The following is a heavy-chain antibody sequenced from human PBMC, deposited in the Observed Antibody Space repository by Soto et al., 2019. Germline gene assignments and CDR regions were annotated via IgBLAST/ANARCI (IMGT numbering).Heavy chain of an antibody. CDR1: GGTFSSYA. Sequence: QVQLVQSGAEVKKPGSSVKVSCKASGGTFSSYAISWVRQAPGQGLEWRGGFIPIFGTANYAQKFQGRVTVTADESTSTAYMELSSLRSEDTAVYYCARDRYGDYGTSAYFDLWGRGTLVTVSS. V-gene: IGHV1-69*12. J-gene: IGHJ2*01. CDR2: FIPIFGTA. CDR3: ARDRYGDYGTSAYFDL. D-gene: IGHD4-17*01.